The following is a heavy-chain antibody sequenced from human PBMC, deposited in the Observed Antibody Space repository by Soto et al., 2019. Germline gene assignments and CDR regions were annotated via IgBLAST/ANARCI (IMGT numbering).Heavy chain of an antibody. J-gene: IGHJ6*02. V-gene: IGHV3-74*01. CDR1: GFTFSSYW. CDR2: INSDGSST. D-gene: IGHD1-20*01. Sequence: EVQLVESGGGLVQPGGSLRLSCAASGFTFSSYWMHWVRQAPGKGLVWVSRINSDGSSTSYADSVKGRFTISSDNAKNTLYWKMTSLRAEDTAVYYCARDGRYNGNGASYYGMDVWGQGTTFTFSS. CDR3: ARDGRYNGNGASYYGMDV.